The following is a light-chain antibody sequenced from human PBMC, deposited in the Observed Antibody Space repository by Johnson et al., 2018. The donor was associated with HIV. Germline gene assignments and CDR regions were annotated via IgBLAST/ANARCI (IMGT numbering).Light chain of an antibody. CDR3: GTWDSSLRKV. V-gene: IGLV1-51*02. CDR1: SSNIGNNY. CDR2: ENN. J-gene: IGLJ1*01. Sequence: QSVLTQPPSVSAAPGQKVTISCSGSSSNIGNNYVSWYQQLPGTAPKLLIYENNKRPSGIPDRFSGSKSGTSATLGITGLQTGDEAVYYCGTWDSSLRKVFRTGNQLPVL.